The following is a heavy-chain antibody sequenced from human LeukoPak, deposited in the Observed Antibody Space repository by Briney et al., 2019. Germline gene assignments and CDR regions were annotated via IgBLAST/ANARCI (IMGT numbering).Heavy chain of an antibody. Sequence: PSETLSLTCTVSGGSINTPNYYWGWIRQTPGKGLEWIGSIYYSGNTYYNASLKSRVTISVDTSKNQFSLKLTSVTAADTAVYYCARDYYDSSGYSAEWFDPWGQGTLVTVSS. CDR2: IYYSGNT. CDR3: ARDYYDSSGYSAEWFDP. J-gene: IGHJ5*02. D-gene: IGHD3-22*01. CDR1: GGSINTPNYY. V-gene: IGHV4-39*02.